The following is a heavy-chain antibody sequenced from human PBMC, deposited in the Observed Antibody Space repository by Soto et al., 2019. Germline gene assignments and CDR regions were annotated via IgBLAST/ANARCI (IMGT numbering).Heavy chain of an antibody. Sequence: ASVKVSCKASGYTFTSYYIHWVRQAPGQGLEWMGIINPSGGSTNYAQKFQGRVTMTRDTSTSTVYMELSSLRSEDTAVYYCARGKGMEENYFYYGLDIWGQGTTVTVSS. V-gene: IGHV1-46*01. CDR3: ARGKGMEENYFYYGLDI. CDR2: INPSGGST. J-gene: IGHJ6*02. D-gene: IGHD1-1*01. CDR1: GYTFTSYY.